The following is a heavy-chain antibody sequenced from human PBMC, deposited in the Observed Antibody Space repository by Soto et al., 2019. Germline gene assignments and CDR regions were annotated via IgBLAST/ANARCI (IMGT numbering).Heavy chain of an antibody. Sequence: DVQLVESGGGLVQPGRSLRLSCAASGFTFDDYAMHWVRQAPGKGLEWVSGISWNSGSIGYADSVKGRFTISRDNAKNSLYLQMNSLRAEDTALYYCAKDRGANYYYYYYMDVWGKGTTVTVSS. V-gene: IGHV3-9*01. J-gene: IGHJ6*03. CDR1: GFTFDDYA. D-gene: IGHD1-26*01. CDR2: ISWNSGSI. CDR3: AKDRGANYYYYYYMDV.